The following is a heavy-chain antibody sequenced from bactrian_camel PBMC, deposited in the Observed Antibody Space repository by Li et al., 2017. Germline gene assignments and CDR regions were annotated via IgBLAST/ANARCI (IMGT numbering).Heavy chain of an antibody. CDR2: VGMDGRT. CDR1: GIIYNPFSGSSRSTYC. D-gene: IGHD2*01. Sequence: HVQLVESGGGLVEAGGSLRLSCEASGIIYNPFSGSSRSTYCMGWFRQAPGKEREGVAAVGMDGRTSAADSVKGRFTISKDNTKKTLYLQMASLKPEDSGMYFCAAEVSCAWAPIFKRLSTVGYNYWGQGTQVTVS. CDR3: AAEVSCAWAPIFKRLSTVGYNY. J-gene: IGHJ4*01. V-gene: IGHV3S53*01.